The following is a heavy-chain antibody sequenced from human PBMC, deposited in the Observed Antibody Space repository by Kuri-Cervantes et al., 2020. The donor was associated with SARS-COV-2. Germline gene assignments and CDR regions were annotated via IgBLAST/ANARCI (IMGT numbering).Heavy chain of an antibody. V-gene: IGHV4-34*01. Sequence: SETLSLTCAVYGGSFSGYYWTWIRQPPGKGLEWIGEIDQSGRTNYNPSLKIRVTISVDTSKHQFSLRLSSLTAADTAIYYCAAAVGFFDYWGQGTLVTVSS. D-gene: IGHD6-25*01. J-gene: IGHJ4*02. CDR2: IDQSGRT. CDR3: AAAVGFFDY. CDR1: GGSFSGYY.